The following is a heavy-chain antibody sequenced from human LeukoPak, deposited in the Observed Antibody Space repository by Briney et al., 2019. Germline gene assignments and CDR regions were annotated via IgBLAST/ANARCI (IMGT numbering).Heavy chain of an antibody. CDR2: IYYSGST. D-gene: IGHD3-3*01. Sequence: SETLSLTCTVSGGSISSSSYYWGWIRQPPGKGLEWIGSIYYSGSTYYNPSLKSRVTISVDTSKNQFSLKLSSVTAADTAVYYCARGGSITIFGVVSYFDYWGQGTLVTVSS. V-gene: IGHV4-39*01. CDR3: ARGGSITIFGVVSYFDY. CDR1: GGSISSSSYY. J-gene: IGHJ4*02.